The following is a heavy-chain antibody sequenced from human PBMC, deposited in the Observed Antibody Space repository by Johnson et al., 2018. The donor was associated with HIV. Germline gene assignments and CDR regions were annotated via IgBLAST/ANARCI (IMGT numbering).Heavy chain of an antibody. J-gene: IGHJ3*02. D-gene: IGHD6-19*01. Sequence: QVLLVESGGGVVQPGRSLRLSCAASGFTFSSYAMHWVRQAPGKGLEWVAVISYDGSNKYYADSVKGRFTISRDNSKNTLYLQMNSLRAEDTAVYYCAKVNRMEQWLAGGGSFDIWGQGTMVTVSS. CDR3: AKVNRMEQWLAGGGSFDI. CDR2: ISYDGSNK. CDR1: GFTFSSYA. V-gene: IGHV3-30-3*01.